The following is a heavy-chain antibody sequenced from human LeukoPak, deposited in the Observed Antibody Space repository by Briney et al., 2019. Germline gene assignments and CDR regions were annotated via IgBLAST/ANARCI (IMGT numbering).Heavy chain of an antibody. Sequence: PSETLSLTCAVYGGSFSGYYWSWIRQPPGKGLEWIGEINHSGSTNYNPSLKSRVTISVDTSKNQFSLKLSSVTAADTAVYYCARHSSGYSDYWGQGTLVTVSS. CDR1: GGSFSGYY. CDR2: INHSGST. J-gene: IGHJ4*02. D-gene: IGHD3-22*01. CDR3: ARHSSGYSDY. V-gene: IGHV4-34*01.